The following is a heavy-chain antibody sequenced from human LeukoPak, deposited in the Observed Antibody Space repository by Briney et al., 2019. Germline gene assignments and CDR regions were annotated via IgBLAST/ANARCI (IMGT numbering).Heavy chain of an antibody. CDR2: IYYSGST. CDR3: AREDYYGSGSILHDWYFDL. CDR1: GGSISSSSYY. V-gene: IGHV4-39*07. D-gene: IGHD3-10*01. J-gene: IGHJ2*01. Sequence: SETLSLTCTVSGGSISSSSYYWGWIRQPPGKGLEWIGSIYYSGSTYYNPSLKSRVTISVDTSKNQFSLKLSSVTAADTAVYYCAREDYYGSGSILHDWYFDLWGRGTLVTVSS.